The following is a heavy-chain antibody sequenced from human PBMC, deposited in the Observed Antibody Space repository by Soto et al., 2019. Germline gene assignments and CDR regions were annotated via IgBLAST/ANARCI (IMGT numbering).Heavy chain of an antibody. J-gene: IGHJ6*03. Sequence: ELQLVESGGGLVKPGGSLRLSCAASGFTFSASTMTWVRQAPGKGLEWVSSIGSGSTNIYYADSVKGRFTISRDNAKNSLYLQMDSLRGEDTAVYYCARPLYCSGGSCFAMGYFYYYLDGCGKGTTVTVSS. CDR1: GFTFSAST. CDR2: IGSGSTNI. CDR3: ARPLYCSGGSCFAMGYFYYYLDG. D-gene: IGHD2-15*01. V-gene: IGHV3-21*01.